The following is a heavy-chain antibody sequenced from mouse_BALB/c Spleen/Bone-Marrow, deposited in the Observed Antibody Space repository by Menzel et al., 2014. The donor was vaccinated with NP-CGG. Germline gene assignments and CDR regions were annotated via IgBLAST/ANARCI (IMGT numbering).Heavy chain of an antibody. V-gene: IGHV1S56*01. D-gene: IGHD1-1*02. Sequence: QVQLQQSGPELVMPGTSVKISCKASGYTFTSYYIHWLKQRPGQGLEWIGWIFPGDVDTNYNEKFKGKATLTADESSSTAYMQLSSLTSEDSAVYFCAREVGRGGYFDVWGAGTTVTVSS. J-gene: IGHJ1*01. CDR3: AREVGRGGYFDV. CDR2: IFPGDVDT. CDR1: GYTFTSYY.